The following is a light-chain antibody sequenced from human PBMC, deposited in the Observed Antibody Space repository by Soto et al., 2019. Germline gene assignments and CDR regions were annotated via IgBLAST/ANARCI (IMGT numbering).Light chain of an antibody. CDR3: KVRDSRNDRLV. CDR1: SSDVGGYNY. Sequence: QSVLTQPRSVSGSPGQSVTISCTGTSSDVGGYNYVSWYQQHPGKAPKLMIYDVSKRPSGVPDRFSGSKSGNTASLTISGLQAEDEADYSCKVRDSRNDRLVFVGGTKLTVL. V-gene: IGLV2-11*01. CDR2: DVS. J-gene: IGLJ3*02.